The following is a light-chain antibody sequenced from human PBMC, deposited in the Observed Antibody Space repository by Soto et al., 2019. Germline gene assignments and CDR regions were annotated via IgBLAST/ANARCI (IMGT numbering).Light chain of an antibody. V-gene: IGKV3-11*01. J-gene: IGKJ4*02. CDR3: LQRSHWLR. Sequence: EIVLTQSPATLSLSPGEGATLSCRASQSVSSSLAWYQQRPGQAPRLLIDDVSNRATGIPARFSGSGSGTDFTNTISSLEPEDFAVYYCLQRSHWLRFGGGTKVEIK. CDR2: DVS. CDR1: QSVSSS.